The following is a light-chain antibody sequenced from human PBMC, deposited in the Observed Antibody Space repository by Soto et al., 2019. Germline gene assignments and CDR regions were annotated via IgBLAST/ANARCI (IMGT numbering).Light chain of an antibody. CDR2: DAS. J-gene: IGKJ4*01. CDR1: QSVSSN. CDR3: QQRCDWPLT. V-gene: IGKV3-11*01. Sequence: EIVLTQSPGTLSLSPGERATLSCRASQSVSSNLAWYQQKPGQAPRLLIYDASNRATGIPARFSGSGSATDFTLTISSLEPEDFAVYFCQQRCDWPLTFGGGTKVDI.